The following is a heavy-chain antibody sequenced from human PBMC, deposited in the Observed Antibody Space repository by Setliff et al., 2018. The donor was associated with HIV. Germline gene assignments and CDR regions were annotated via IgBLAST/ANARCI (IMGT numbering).Heavy chain of an antibody. D-gene: IGHD6-13*01. Sequence: KPSETLSLTCTVSGGSISSNNYYWGWIRQSPGKGLEWFGSIYYSGNAYYNPSLKSRLTISMDTSKNQFSLKLGSVTAADTAVYYCARESPSSSWFYFDFWGQGTLVTVSS. CDR1: GGSISSNNYY. V-gene: IGHV4-39*07. CDR2: IYYSGNA. J-gene: IGHJ4*02. CDR3: ARESPSSSWFYFDF.